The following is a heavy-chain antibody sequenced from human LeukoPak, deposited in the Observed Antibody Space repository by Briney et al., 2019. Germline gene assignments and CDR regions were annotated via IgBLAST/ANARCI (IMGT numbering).Heavy chain of an antibody. J-gene: IGHJ4*02. CDR3: ARHVHSGYEIDY. V-gene: IGHV4-39*01. CDR1: GASISSSSFY. D-gene: IGHD5-12*01. CDR2: IYYTGNT. Sequence: SETLSLTCTVSGASISSSSFYWGWIRHPPGKGLEWIGSIYYTGNTYHNPSLKSRVTISVDTSKNQFSLRLSSVTAADTAVYYCARHVHSGYEIDYWGQGTLVTVSS.